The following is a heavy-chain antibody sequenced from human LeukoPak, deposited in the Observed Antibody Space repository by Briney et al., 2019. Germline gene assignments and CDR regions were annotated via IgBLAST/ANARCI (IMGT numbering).Heavy chain of an antibody. J-gene: IGHJ6*03. Sequence: PGGSLRLSCAASGFTFSSYWMSWVRQAPGKGLEWVSCISSSSSYIYYADSVKGRFTISRDNAKNSLYLQMNSLRAEDTAVYFCARDPIGGLYYYYMDVWGKGITVTVSS. D-gene: IGHD4-23*01. CDR3: ARDPIGGLYYYYMDV. V-gene: IGHV3-21*01. CDR1: GFTFSSYW. CDR2: ISSSSSYI.